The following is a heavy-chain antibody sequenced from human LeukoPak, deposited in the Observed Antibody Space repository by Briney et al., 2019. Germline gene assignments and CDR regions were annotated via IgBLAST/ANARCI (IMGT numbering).Heavy chain of an antibody. V-gene: IGHV3-23*01. CDR3: AQGFSSGWYPN. D-gene: IGHD6-19*01. CDR1: GFSVNRFG. J-gene: IGHJ4*02. CDR2: ISINGETT. Sequence: GGSLRLSCAVSGFSVNRFGMSWVRQAPGKGLEWISAISINGETTWYADSVKGRFIISRDNSKNALYLQLSSLRVEDAAVYYCAQGFSSGWYPNWGQGSLVSVSS.